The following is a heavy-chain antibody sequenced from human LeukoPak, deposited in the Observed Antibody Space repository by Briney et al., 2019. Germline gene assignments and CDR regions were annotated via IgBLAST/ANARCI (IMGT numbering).Heavy chain of an antibody. CDR2: IYYSGST. CDR3: ARGADYSNYYYYMDV. J-gene: IGHJ6*03. V-gene: IGHV4-59*01. CDR1: GGSISSYY. Sequence: PSETLSLTCTVSGGSISSYYWSWIRQPPGKGLDWIGYIYYSGSTNYNPSLKSRVTISVDTSKNQFSLKLSSVTAADTAVYYCARGADYSNYYYYMDVWGKGTTVTVSS. D-gene: IGHD4-11*01.